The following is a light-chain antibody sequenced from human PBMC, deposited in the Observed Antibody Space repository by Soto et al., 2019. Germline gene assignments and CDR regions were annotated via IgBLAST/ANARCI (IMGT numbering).Light chain of an antibody. CDR3: SSYAGSSNFVA. CDR1: SSDVGAYNF. J-gene: IGLJ3*02. V-gene: IGLV2-8*01. Sequence: QSALTQPPSASGSPGQSVTISCTGTSSDVGAYNFVSWYQQYPGKAPKLISYEVTKRPSGVPDRFSGYKSVNTASLTVSGLQAEDEADYYCSSYAGSSNFVAFGGGPKLTVL. CDR2: EVT.